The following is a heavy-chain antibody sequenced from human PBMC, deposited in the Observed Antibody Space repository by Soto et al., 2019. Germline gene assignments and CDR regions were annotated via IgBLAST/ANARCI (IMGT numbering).Heavy chain of an antibody. CDR1: GYTFTGYY. J-gene: IGHJ3*02. Sequence: QVQLVQSGAEVKKPGASVKVSCKASGYTFTGYYMHWVRQAPGQGLEWMGWSNPNSGGTKYAQKFRRRVTMTRSTSISTAYMDLRRLRSDDTAVYYCTRDSPQLRYFDWLSAGAFDIWGQGTMVTVSS. CDR2: SNPNSGGT. D-gene: IGHD3-9*01. CDR3: TRDSPQLRYFDWLSAGAFDI. V-gene: IGHV1-2*02.